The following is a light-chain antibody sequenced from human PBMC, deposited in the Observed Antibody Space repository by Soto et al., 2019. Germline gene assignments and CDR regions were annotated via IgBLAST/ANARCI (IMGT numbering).Light chain of an antibody. CDR3: SSYSTSYFYF. Sequence: QSVLTQPASVSGSPGQSITISCTGTSSDVGGYNYVSWYQQHPGKAPKLMIYEVSNRPSGVSNRFSGSKSGNTASLTISGLRDEDEADYYCSSYSTSYFYFFGSGTKVTVL. CDR1: SSDVGGYNY. J-gene: IGLJ1*01. V-gene: IGLV2-14*01. CDR2: EVS.